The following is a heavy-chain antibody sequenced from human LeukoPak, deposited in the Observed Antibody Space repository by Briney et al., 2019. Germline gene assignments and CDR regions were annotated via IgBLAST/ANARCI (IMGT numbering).Heavy chain of an antibody. CDR3: AHTGPYCTNGVCSYEGLWYYYYGMDV. CDR2: INPSGGST. CDR1: GYTFTSYY. Sequence: ASVKVSCTASGYTFTSYYMHWVRRAPGQGLEWMGIINPSGGSTSYAQKFQGRVTMTRDTSTSTVYMELSSLRSEDTAVYYCAHTGPYCTNGVCSYEGLWYYYYGMDVWGQGTTVTVSS. J-gene: IGHJ6*02. V-gene: IGHV1-46*01. D-gene: IGHD2-8*01.